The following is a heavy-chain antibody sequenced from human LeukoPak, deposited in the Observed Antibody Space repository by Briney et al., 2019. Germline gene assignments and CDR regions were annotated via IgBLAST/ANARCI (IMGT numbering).Heavy chain of an antibody. D-gene: IGHD6-19*01. V-gene: IGHV1-69*13. CDR3: ARFAYSSGWYGDY. J-gene: IGHJ4*02. CDR1: GGTFSSYA. Sequence: SVKVSCKASGGTFSSYAISWVRQAPGQGLEWMGGVIPIFGTANYARKFQGRVTITADESTSTAYMELSSLRSEDTAVYYCARFAYSSGWYGDYWGQGTLVTVSS. CDR2: VIPIFGTA.